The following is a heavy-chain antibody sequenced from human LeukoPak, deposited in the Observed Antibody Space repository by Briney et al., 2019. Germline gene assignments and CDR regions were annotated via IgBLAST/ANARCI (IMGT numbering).Heavy chain of an antibody. V-gene: IGHV4-34*01. CDR3: ARGAIAAAGTGYGMDV. D-gene: IGHD6-13*01. Sequence: PSETLSLTCAVYGGSFSGYYWSWIRQPPGKGLEWIGEINHSGSTNYNPSLKSRVTISVDTSKNQFSLKLSSVTAADTAVYYCARGAIAAAGTGYGMDVWGQGTTVTVSS. CDR2: INHSGST. J-gene: IGHJ6*02. CDR1: GGSFSGYY.